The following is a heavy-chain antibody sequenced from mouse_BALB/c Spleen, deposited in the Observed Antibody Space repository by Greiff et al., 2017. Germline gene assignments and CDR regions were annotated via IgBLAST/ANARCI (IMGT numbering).Heavy chain of an antibody. J-gene: IGHJ2*01. Sequence: DVMLVESGGGLVKLGGSLKLSCAASGFTFSSYYMSWVRQTPEKRLELVAAINSNGGSTYYPDTVKGRFTISRDNAKNTLYLQMSSLKSEDTALYYCARRTTATGYFDYWGQGTTLTVSS. V-gene: IGHV5-6-2*01. CDR3: ARRTTATGYFDY. D-gene: IGHD1-2*01. CDR1: GFTFSSYY. CDR2: INSNGGST.